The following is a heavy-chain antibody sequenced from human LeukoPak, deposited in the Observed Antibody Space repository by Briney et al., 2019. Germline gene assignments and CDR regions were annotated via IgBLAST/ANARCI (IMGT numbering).Heavy chain of an antibody. CDR2: ISGSGRIT. V-gene: IGHV3-23*01. D-gene: IGHD6-13*01. J-gene: IGHJ4*02. CDR1: EFTFSSYA. CDR3: AKDLHSDRWPIDY. Sequence: GGSLRLSCAASEFTFSSYAMSWVRQAPGKGLEWVSTISGSGRITNYAHSVKGRFTISRDNSKNTLYLQLNSLRAEDTAIHYCAKDLHSDRWPIDYWGQGTLVTVSS.